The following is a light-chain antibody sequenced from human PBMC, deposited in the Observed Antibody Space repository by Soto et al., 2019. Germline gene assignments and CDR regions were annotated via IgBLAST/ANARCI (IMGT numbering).Light chain of an antibody. CDR2: EVR. Sequence: QSVLTQPASVSGSAGQSITLSCSGTMRDVGAYNLVSWYQQHPGTARKHILYEVRNRPSGISSRFSGSRSGNTASLTSSGLQSEDEGDYYCSAFTAGSTLVFGGGTKVTVL. CDR1: MRDVGAYNL. CDR3: SAFTAGSTLV. J-gene: IGLJ3*02. V-gene: IGLV2-14*01.